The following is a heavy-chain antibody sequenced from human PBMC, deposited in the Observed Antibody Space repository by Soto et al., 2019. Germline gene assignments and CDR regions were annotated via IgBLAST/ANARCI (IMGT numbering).Heavy chain of an antibody. Sequence: PSXTLSLTCAVYGGSFSGYYWSWIRQPPGKGLEWIGEINHSGSTNYNPSLKSRVTISVDTSKNQFSLKLSSVTAADTAVYYCARGYLSTSSSWFDPWGQGTLVTVSS. V-gene: IGHV4-34*01. D-gene: IGHD2-2*01. CDR1: GGSFSGYY. CDR2: INHSGST. J-gene: IGHJ5*02. CDR3: ARGYLSTSSSWFDP.